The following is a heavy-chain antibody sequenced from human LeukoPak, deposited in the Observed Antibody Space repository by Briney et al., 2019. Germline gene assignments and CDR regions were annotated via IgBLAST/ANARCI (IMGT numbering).Heavy chain of an antibody. CDR1: GSTFSSYA. J-gene: IGHJ5*02. CDR3: AKDRLRITMVRGVIGINWFDP. CDR2: ISGSGGST. D-gene: IGHD3-10*01. V-gene: IGHV3-23*01. Sequence: GGSLRLSCAASGSTFSSYAMSWVRQAPGKGLEWVSAISGSGGSTYYADSVKGRFTISRDNSKNTLYLQMNSLRAEDTAVYYCAKDRLRITMVRGVIGINWFDPWGQGTLVTVSS.